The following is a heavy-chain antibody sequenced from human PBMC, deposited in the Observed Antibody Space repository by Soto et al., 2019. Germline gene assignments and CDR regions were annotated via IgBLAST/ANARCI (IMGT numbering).Heavy chain of an antibody. V-gene: IGHV3-30*18. CDR1: GFTFSSYG. J-gene: IGHJ4*02. CDR2: ISYDGSNK. CDR3: AKDYYDSSGHRFFDY. Sequence: PGGSLRLSCAASGFTFSSYGMHWVRQAPGKGLEWVAVISYDGSNKYYADSVKGRFNISRDNSKNTLYLQMNSLRAEDTAVYYCAKDYYDSSGHRFFDYWGQGTLVTVSS. D-gene: IGHD3-22*01.